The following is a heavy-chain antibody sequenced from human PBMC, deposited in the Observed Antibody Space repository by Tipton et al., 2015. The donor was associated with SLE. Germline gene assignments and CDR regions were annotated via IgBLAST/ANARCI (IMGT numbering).Heavy chain of an antibody. Sequence: SLRLSCAPSGITSSRLGMHWVRQAPGEGLEWAAFIRSDGSDKYNADSVKGRFTITRDNSKNTVYLQMDSLRDEGTAVYYCAKSRGCRRLDYAFDIWGQGTMVTVPS. J-gene: IGHJ3*02. V-gene: IGHV3-30*02. CDR1: GITSSRLG. CDR2: IRSDGSDK. CDR3: AKSRGCRRLDYAFDI. D-gene: IGHD1-26*01.